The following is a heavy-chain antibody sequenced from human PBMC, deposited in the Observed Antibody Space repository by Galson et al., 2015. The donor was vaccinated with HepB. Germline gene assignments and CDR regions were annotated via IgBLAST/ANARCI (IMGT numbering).Heavy chain of an antibody. CDR3: ARGRVGGATEYYYYHMDV. D-gene: IGHD1-26*01. J-gene: IGHJ6*03. Sequence: SVKVSCKASGGTFSSYAISWVRQAPGQGLEWMGRIIPILGIANYAQKFQGRVTITADKSTSTAYMQLSSLRSEDTAVYYCARGRVGGATEYYYYHMDVWGKGTTVTVSS. CDR1: GGTFSSYA. V-gene: IGHV1-69*04. CDR2: IIPILGIA.